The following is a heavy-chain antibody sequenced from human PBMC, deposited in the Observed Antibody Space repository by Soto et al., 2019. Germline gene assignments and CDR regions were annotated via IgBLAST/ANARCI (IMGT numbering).Heavy chain of an antibody. Sequence: QVQLQESGPGLVKPSQTLSLTCTVSGGSISSGDYYWSWIRQHPGKGLEWIGYIYYSGSTYYNPSLKSRVTISVDPSKNPSPLKLSSVTAADTAVYCCARWWSGSRQGFDPWGQGTLVTVSS. CDR1: GGSISSGDYY. J-gene: IGHJ5*02. V-gene: IGHV4-31*03. D-gene: IGHD3-3*01. CDR3: ARWWSGSRQGFDP. CDR2: IYYSGST.